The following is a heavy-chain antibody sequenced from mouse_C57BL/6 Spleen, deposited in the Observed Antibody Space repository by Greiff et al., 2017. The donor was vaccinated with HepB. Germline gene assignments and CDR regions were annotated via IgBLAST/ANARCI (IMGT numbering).Heavy chain of an antibody. CDR2: INPSNGGT. D-gene: IGHD1-1*01. CDR1: GYTFTSYW. V-gene: IGHV1-53*01. J-gene: IGHJ3*01. CDR3: ARGGYYYGSSYGFAY. Sequence: QVQLQQPGPELVKPGASVKLSCKASGYTFTSYWMHWVKQRPGQGLEWIGNINPSNGGTNYNEKFKSKATLTVDKSSSTAYMQLSSLTSEDSAVYYCARGGYYYGSSYGFAYWGQGTLVTVSA.